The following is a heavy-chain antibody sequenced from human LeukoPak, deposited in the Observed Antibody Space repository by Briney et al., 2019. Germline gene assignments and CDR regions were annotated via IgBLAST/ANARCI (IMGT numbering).Heavy chain of an antibody. J-gene: IGHJ4*02. CDR1: GFTFSNYA. V-gene: IGHV3-23*01. CDR2: ISGSGGTT. Sequence: GGSLRLSCAGSGFTFSNYAMNWVRQAPGKGLEWVSVISGSGGTTYYADSVKGRFTISRDNSKNTLYVQMNDLRAEDTAVYYCARSEWELLYYFDYWGQGTLVTVSS. CDR3: ARSEWELLYYFDY. D-gene: IGHD3-10*01.